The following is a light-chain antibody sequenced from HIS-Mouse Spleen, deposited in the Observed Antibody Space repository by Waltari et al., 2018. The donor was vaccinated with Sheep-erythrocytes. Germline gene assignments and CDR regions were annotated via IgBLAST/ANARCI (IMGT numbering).Light chain of an antibody. J-gene: IGKJ2*01. CDR1: QRVSSN. CDR2: GAS. Sequence: EIVMTQSPATLSVSPGERATLSCRASQRVSSNLAWYQQKPGQAPRLRIYGASTRATGIPARFSGSGSGTEFTLTISSMQSEDFAVYYCQQYNNWPPPYTFGQGTKLEIK. V-gene: IGKV3-15*01. CDR3: QQYNNWPPPYT.